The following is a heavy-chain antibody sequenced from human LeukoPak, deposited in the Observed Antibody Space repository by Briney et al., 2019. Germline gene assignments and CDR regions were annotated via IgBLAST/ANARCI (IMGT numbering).Heavy chain of an antibody. CDR3: AREYSSGWFSI. CDR2: INHSGST. CDR1: GGSFSGYY. D-gene: IGHD6-19*01. J-gene: IGHJ4*02. Sequence: ASETLSLTCAVYGGSFSGYYWSWIRQPPGKGLEWIGEINHSGSTNYNPSLKSRVTISVDTSKNQFSLKLSSVTAADTAVYYCAREYSSGWFSIWGQGTLVTVSS. V-gene: IGHV4-34*01.